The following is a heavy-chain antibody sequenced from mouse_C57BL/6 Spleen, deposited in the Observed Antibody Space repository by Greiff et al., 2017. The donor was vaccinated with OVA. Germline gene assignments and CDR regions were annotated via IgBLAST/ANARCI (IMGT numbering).Heavy chain of an antibody. CDR3: ARSDYYGSSLYFDY. V-gene: IGHV1-75*01. Sequence: QVQLQQSGPELVKPGASVKISCKASGYTFTDYYINWVKQRPGQGLEWIGWIFPGSGSTYYNEKFKGKATLTVDKSSSTAYMLLSSLTSEDSAVYFCARSDYYGSSLYFDYWGQGTTLTVSS. CDR2: IFPGSGST. J-gene: IGHJ2*01. D-gene: IGHD1-1*01. CDR1: GYTFTDYY.